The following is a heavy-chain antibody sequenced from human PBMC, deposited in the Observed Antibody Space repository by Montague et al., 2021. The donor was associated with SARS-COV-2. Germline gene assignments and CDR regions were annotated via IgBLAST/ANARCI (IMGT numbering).Heavy chain of an antibody. J-gene: IGHJ4*02. D-gene: IGHD5-18*01. CDR1: GFTFNSYS. Sequence: SLRLSCAASGFTFNSYSMNWVRQAPGKGPEWLSSISSNSGYTYYADSVKGRFSISRDNAMNSLYLQMNSLRVEYTAVYYCARDSVAWIHLSGLAYWGQGILVTVSS. V-gene: IGHV3-21*01. CDR3: ARDSVAWIHLSGLAY. CDR2: ISSNSGYT.